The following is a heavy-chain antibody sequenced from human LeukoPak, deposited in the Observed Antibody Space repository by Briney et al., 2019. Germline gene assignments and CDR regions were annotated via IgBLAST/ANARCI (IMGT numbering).Heavy chain of an antibody. Sequence: SETLSLTCAVYGGSFSGYYWSWFRQPPGKGLEWIGEINHSGSTNYNPSLKSRVTISVDTSKNQFSLKLSSVTAADTAVYYCARVGITMVRGVKRLPFDYWGQGTLVTVSS. CDR3: ARVGITMVRGVKRLPFDY. J-gene: IGHJ4*02. CDR2: INHSGST. D-gene: IGHD3-10*01. V-gene: IGHV4-34*01. CDR1: GGSFSGYY.